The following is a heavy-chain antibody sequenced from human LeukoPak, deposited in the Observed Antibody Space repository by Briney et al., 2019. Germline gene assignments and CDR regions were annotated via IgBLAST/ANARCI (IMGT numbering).Heavy chain of an antibody. Sequence: GGSLRLSCAASGFTFSSYSMNWVRQAPGKGLEWVSSISSSSSYIYYAGSVKGRFTISRDNAKNSLYLQMNSLRAEDTAVYYCARSHGGNSGWFDPWGQGTLVTVST. D-gene: IGHD4-23*01. CDR2: ISSSSSYI. CDR3: ARSHGGNSGWFDP. J-gene: IGHJ5*02. CDR1: GFTFSSYS. V-gene: IGHV3-21*01.